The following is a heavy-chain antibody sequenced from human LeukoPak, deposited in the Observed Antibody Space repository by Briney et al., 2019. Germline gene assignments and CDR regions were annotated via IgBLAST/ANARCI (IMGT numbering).Heavy chain of an antibody. Sequence: SETLSLTRTVSGGSISSSSYYWGWIRQPPGKGLEWIGSIYYSGSTYYNPSLKSRVTISVDTSKNQLSLKLSSVTAADTAVYYCARKAHYTVVTAFDIWGQGTMVTVSS. D-gene: IGHD3-22*01. V-gene: IGHV4-39*01. CDR2: IYYSGST. CDR1: GGSISSSSYY. J-gene: IGHJ3*02. CDR3: ARKAHYTVVTAFDI.